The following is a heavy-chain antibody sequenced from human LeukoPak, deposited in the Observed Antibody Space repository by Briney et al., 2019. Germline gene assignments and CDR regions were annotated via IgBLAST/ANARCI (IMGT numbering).Heavy chain of an antibody. Sequence: SVKVSCKASGGTFSSYAISWVRQAPGQGLEWMGGIIPIFGTANYAQKFQGRVTIPTDESTSTAYMELSSLRSEDTAVYYCARPKTGDEGAFDIWGQGTMVTVSS. CDR2: IIPIFGTA. D-gene: IGHD7-27*01. CDR1: GGTFSSYA. V-gene: IGHV1-69*05. J-gene: IGHJ3*02. CDR3: ARPKTGDEGAFDI.